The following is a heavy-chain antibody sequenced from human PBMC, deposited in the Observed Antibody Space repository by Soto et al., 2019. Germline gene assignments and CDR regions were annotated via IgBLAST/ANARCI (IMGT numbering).Heavy chain of an antibody. CDR1: GYTFTSYY. J-gene: IGHJ4*02. CDR3: AREWIQSPKHFDY. CDR2: INPSGGST. V-gene: IGHV1-46*01. Sequence: ASVKVSCKASGYTFTSYYLHWVRQAPGQGLEWMGKINPSGGSTSYAQKFQGRVTMTRDTSTSTVYVELRSLRSEDTAVYYCAREWIQSPKHFDYWGQGNLVTVSS. D-gene: IGHD5-18*01.